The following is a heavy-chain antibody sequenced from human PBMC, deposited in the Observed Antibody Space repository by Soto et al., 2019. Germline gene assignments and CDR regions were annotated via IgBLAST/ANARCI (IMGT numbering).Heavy chain of an antibody. CDR3: ARAPTLRFSYMDV. J-gene: IGHJ6*03. D-gene: IGHD3-3*01. Sequence: GGSLRLSCAASGFTFSSYAMSWVRQAPGKGLEWVSAISGSGGSTYYADSVKGRFTISRDNSKNTLYLQMNSLRAEDTAVYYCARAPTLRFSYMDVWGKGTTVTVSS. V-gene: IGHV3-23*01. CDR2: ISGSGGST. CDR1: GFTFSSYA.